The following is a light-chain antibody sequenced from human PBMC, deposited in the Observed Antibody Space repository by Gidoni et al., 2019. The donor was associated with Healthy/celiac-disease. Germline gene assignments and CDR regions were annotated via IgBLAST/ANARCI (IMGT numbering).Light chain of an antibody. CDR3: NSRDSSGNHLV. J-gene: IGLJ2*01. CDR1: SLRSYY. V-gene: IGLV3-19*01. Sequence: SSELTQDPAVSVALGQTVRITCKGDSLRSYYASWYQQKPGQAPVLVIYGKNNRPSGIPDRFSGSSSGNTASVTITGAQAEDEADYYCNSRDSSGNHLVFGGGTKLTVL. CDR2: GKN.